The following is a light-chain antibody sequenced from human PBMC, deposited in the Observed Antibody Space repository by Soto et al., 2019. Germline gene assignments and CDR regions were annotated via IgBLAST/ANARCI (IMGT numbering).Light chain of an antibody. J-gene: IGKJ5*01. V-gene: IGKV1-39*01. Sequence: DIQMTQSPSSLSASVGDRVTITCRASESISRHLNWYQQKPGKAPKLLIYAASSLQNGVPSRFSGGGSGTDFSLTISNLQPDDFATYYCQQSYSTLSTTFGQGTRLEIK. CDR3: QQSYSTLSTT. CDR1: ESISRH. CDR2: AAS.